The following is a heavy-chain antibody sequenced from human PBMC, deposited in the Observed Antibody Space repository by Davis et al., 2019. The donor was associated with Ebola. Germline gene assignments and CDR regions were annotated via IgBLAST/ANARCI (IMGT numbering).Heavy chain of an antibody. CDR1: GGSISSTTHF. V-gene: IGHV4-39*01. Sequence: SETLSLTCTVSGGSISSTTHFWGWIRQPPGKGLEWIGGITNTGSTYNNPSLESRVTISVDTSKNQFSLKLTSLTAADTAVYYCASRPITLVRDGAFDVWGQGTMVSVSS. CDR2: ITNTGST. CDR3: ASRPITLVRDGAFDV. J-gene: IGHJ3*01. D-gene: IGHD3-10*01.